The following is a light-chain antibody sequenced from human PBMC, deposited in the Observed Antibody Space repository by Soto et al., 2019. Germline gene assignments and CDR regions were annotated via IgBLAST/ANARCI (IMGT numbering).Light chain of an antibody. CDR2: DVS. J-gene: IGLJ1*01. V-gene: IGLV2-14*01. CDR1: SSYVGGYNY. Sequence: QSVLTQPASVSGCPGQSITISCTGTSSYVGGYNYVSWYQQYPGKAPKLMIYDVSNRPSGVSNRFSGSKSGNTASLTISGLQAEDEADYYCSSYTSSSTYVFGTGTKVTVL. CDR3: SSYTSSSTYV.